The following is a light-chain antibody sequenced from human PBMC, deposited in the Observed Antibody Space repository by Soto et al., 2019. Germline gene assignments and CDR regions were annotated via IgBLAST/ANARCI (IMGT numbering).Light chain of an antibody. Sequence: DIQLTQSPSFLSASVGDRVTLTCLASQGISNYLAWYQQKPGKAPKLLIYAASTLQSGVPSRFSGSGSGTEFTLTISSLQPEDFATYYCQQLNSYPPWTFGQGTKVDIK. CDR1: QGISNY. CDR2: AAS. CDR3: QQLNSYPPWT. V-gene: IGKV1-9*01. J-gene: IGKJ1*01.